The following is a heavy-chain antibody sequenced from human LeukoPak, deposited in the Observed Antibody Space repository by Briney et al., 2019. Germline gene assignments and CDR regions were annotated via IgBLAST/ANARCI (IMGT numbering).Heavy chain of an antibody. CDR1: GYTFTSYD. CDR2: MNPNSGNT. Sequence: ASVKVSCKASGYTFTSYDINWVRQATGQGLEWMGWMNPNSGNTGYAQKFQGRVTMTRNTSISTAYMELSSLRSEDTAVYYCARAKRLVYSSGWYKETYYFDYWGQGTLVTVSS. J-gene: IGHJ4*02. D-gene: IGHD6-19*01. V-gene: IGHV1-8*01. CDR3: ARAKRLVYSSGWYKETYYFDY.